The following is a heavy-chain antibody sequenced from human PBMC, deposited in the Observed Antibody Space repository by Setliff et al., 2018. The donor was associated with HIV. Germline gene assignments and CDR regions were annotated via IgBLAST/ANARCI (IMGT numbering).Heavy chain of an antibody. Sequence: SGPTLVNPTQTLTLTCTFSGFSLSTSGLCVSWIRQPPGKALEWLARIDWDDDKYYSTSLKTRLTISKDTSKNQVVLTMTNMDPVEKATYYCARILAVTTRRNAFDIWGQGTMVTVSS. CDR3: ARILAVTTRRNAFDI. CDR2: IDWDDDK. CDR1: GFSLSTSGLC. D-gene: IGHD4-4*01. J-gene: IGHJ3*02. V-gene: IGHV2-70*11.